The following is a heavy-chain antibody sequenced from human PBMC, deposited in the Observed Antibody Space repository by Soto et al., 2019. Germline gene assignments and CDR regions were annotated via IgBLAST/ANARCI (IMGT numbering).Heavy chain of an antibody. V-gene: IGHV3-48*01. CDR3: ARDLLAVAGTGFDY. CDR2: ISSSSSTI. Sequence: SLRLSCAASGFTFSSYTMNWVRQAPGKGLEWVSYISSSSSTIYYADSVKGRFTISRDNAKNSLYLQMNSLRAEDTAVYYCARDLLAVAGTGFDYWGQGTLVTVSS. CDR1: GFTFSSYT. J-gene: IGHJ4*02. D-gene: IGHD6-19*01.